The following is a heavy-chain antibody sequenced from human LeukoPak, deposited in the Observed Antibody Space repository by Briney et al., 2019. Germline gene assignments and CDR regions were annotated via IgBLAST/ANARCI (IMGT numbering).Heavy chain of an antibody. CDR2: ISSGGMTI. J-gene: IGHJ6*02. V-gene: IGHV3-48*03. D-gene: IGHD3-9*01. CDR3: ARDDYDIVTGYYSMYSYGVDV. CDR1: GFTFSSYE. Sequence: GGSLRLSCEASGFTFSSYEMNWVRQAPGKGLEWISYISSGGMTIYYAESVRGRFTVSRDNTKNSLFLQMNSLRAEDTAVYFCARDDYDIVTGYYSMYSYGVDVWGQGTAVTVSS.